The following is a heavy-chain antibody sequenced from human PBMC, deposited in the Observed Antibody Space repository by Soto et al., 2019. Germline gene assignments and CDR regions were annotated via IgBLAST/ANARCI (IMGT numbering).Heavy chain of an antibody. CDR3: AREAGFDSSGYYSHDAFDI. J-gene: IGHJ3*02. D-gene: IGHD3-22*01. Sequence: PSETLSLTCTVSGGSISSGGYYWSWIRQHPGKGLEWIGYIYYSGSTYYNPSLKSRVTISVDTSKNQFSLKLSSVTAADTAVYYCAREAGFDSSGYYSHDAFDIWGQGTMVTVS. CDR1: GGSISSGGYY. CDR2: IYYSGST. V-gene: IGHV4-31*03.